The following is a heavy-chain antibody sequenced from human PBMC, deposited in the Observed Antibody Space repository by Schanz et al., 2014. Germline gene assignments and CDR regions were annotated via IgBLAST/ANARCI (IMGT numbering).Heavy chain of an antibody. V-gene: IGHV3-7*01. J-gene: IGHJ4*02. CDR2: IKQDGIEK. Sequence: EVQLVESGGGLVQPGGSLRLSCAASGFTFGNFFMSWVRQAPGKGLEWVANIKQDGIEKYYVDSVKGRFTISRDNAKNSLYLQMNSLTADDTAVYYCVRDTDYHFDYWGQGTLVTVS. CDR3: VRDTDYHFDY. D-gene: IGHD4-17*01. CDR1: GFTFGNFF.